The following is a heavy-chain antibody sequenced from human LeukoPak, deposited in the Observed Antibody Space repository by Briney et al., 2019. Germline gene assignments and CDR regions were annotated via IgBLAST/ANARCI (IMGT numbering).Heavy chain of an antibody. CDR1: GYRFTSYW. D-gene: IGHD3-22*01. V-gene: IGHV5-51*01. Sequence: GESLKITCKGSGYRFTSYWIGWVRQMPGKGPEWMGTIYPGDSDTRYSPSFQGQVTISADKSISTAYLQWSSLKASDTAMYYCARPKSAAVYDSSGYALAYFDLWGRGTLVTVSS. CDR2: IYPGDSDT. CDR3: ARPKSAAVYDSSGYALAYFDL. J-gene: IGHJ2*01.